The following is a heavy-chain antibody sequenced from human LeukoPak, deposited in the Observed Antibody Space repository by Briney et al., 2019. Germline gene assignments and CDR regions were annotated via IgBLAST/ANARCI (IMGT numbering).Heavy chain of an antibody. J-gene: IGHJ4*02. CDR1: GFTFSSYG. V-gene: IGHV3-33*01. Sequence: PGGSLRLSCAASGFTFSSYGMHWVRQAPGKGLEWVAVIWYDGSNKYYADSVKGRFTISRDNSKNTLYLQMNSLRAEDTAVYYCGRDGKYFVLGSSPPPLDYWGQGTLVTVSS. CDR2: IWYDGSNK. D-gene: IGHD3-16*01. CDR3: GRDGKYFVLGSSPPPLDY.